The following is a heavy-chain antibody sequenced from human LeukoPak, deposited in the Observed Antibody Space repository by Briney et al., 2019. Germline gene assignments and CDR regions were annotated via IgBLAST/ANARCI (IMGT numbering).Heavy chain of an antibody. Sequence: SETLSLTCAVSGYSIRSAYHWGWIRQPPGKGLEWIGNIYHSGSTTYNPSLKSRVTISIDTSKNQFSLKLSSVTAADTAVYYCASKSGYDLGFDYWGQGTLVTVSP. CDR2: IYHSGST. CDR1: GYSIRSAYH. V-gene: IGHV4-38-2*01. J-gene: IGHJ4*02. D-gene: IGHD5-12*01. CDR3: ASKSGYDLGFDY.